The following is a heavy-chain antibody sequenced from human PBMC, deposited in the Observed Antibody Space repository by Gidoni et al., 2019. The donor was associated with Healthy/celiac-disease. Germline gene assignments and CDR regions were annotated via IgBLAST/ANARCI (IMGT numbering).Heavy chain of an antibody. D-gene: IGHD3-10*01. CDR3: ARESREHQLWLDY. Sequence: QHPGKGLEWIGYIYYSGSTYYNPSLKSRVTISVDTSKNQFSLKLSSVTAADTAVYYCARESREHQLWLDYWGQGTLVTVSS. J-gene: IGHJ4*02. V-gene: IGHV4-31*02. CDR2: IYYSGST.